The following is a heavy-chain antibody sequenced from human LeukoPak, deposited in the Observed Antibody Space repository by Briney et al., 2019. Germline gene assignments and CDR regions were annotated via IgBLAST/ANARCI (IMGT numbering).Heavy chain of an antibody. CDR1: GGSIISYY. CDR2: TYYSRNT. V-gene: IGHV4-59*08. Sequence: PSETLSLTCTVSGGSIISYYWSWIRQPPGKGLEWIGYTYYSRNTNYNPSLKSRVTISVDTSKSQFSLKLSSVTAADTAIYYCARSGSPYYMDVWGKGTTVTVSS. CDR3: ARSGSPYYMDV. J-gene: IGHJ6*03. D-gene: IGHD3-10*01.